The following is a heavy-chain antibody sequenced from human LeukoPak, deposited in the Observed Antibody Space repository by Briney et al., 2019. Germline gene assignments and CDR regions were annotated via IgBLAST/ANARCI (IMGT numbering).Heavy chain of an antibody. CDR3: ARDDRGDSSGHNTIDY. D-gene: IGHD3-22*01. CDR2: INPDSGDT. Sequence: ASVKVSCKASGYTFTGYHMHWVRQAPGQGLEWMGRINPDSGDTNYAQKSQGRVTMTRDKSISTVYMELSRLRSDDTAVYYCARDDRGDSSGHNTIDYWGQGTLVTVSS. J-gene: IGHJ4*02. V-gene: IGHV1-2*02. CDR1: GYTFTGYH.